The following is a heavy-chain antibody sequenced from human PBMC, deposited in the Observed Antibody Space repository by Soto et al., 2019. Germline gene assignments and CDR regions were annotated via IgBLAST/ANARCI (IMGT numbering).Heavy chain of an antibody. CDR1: GYTLTNHW. CDR3: AHAINGTTYFI. D-gene: IGHD1-20*01. Sequence: PGESLKSSCEASGYTLTNHWIGWVRQMPVKGLKWMGLIYFANSDTKYSPSFQGQVTISADKSTSTAYLQWSSLRASDTATYHCAHAINGTTYFIWGQGTLVTVSS. V-gene: IGHV5-51*01. CDR2: IYFANSDT. J-gene: IGHJ4*02.